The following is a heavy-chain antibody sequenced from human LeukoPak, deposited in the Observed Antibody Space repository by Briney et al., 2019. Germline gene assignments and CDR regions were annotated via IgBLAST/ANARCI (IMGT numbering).Heavy chain of an antibody. V-gene: IGHV3-20*04. CDR1: GFTFSSYW. CDR3: ARRDYYGSGSPDF. J-gene: IGHJ4*02. Sequence: GGSLRLSCAASGFTFSSYWMSWVRQSPGKGLEWVSGINWNGDRTGYADSVKGRFTISRDNAKKSLYLQMNSLRAEDTALYYCARRDYYGSGSPDFWGQGTLVTVSS. D-gene: IGHD3-10*01. CDR2: INWNGDRT.